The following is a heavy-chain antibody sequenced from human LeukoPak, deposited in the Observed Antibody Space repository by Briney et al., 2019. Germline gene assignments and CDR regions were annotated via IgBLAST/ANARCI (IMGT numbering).Heavy chain of an antibody. CDR3: ARDYVDDIPMIKDY. CDR1: GYTFTSNH. V-gene: IGHV1-46*01. Sequence: ASVKVSCKVSGYTFTSNHMHWVRQAPGQGLEWMGKINLSGGSTAYAQKFQGRVTMTRDTSTSTVYMELSSLRSEDTAVYYCARDYVDDIPMIKDYWGQGTLVTVSS. J-gene: IGHJ4*02. CDR2: INLSGGST. D-gene: IGHD2-8*01.